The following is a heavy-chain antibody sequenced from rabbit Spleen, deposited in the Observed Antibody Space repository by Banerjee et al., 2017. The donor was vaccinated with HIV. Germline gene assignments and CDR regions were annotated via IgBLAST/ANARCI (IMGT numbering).Heavy chain of an antibody. Sequence: QSLEESGGDLVKPGASLTLTCTASGLDFSSSYWICWVRQAPGKGLEWIACIDVFSSGVTYYASWAKGRFTISKTSSTTVTLQMTGLTAADTATYFCARNYVNTFDPWGPGTLVTVS. CDR2: IDVFSSGVT. V-gene: IGHV1S40*01. CDR1: GLDFSSSYW. CDR3: ARNYVNTFDP. J-gene: IGHJ2*01. D-gene: IGHD1-1*01.